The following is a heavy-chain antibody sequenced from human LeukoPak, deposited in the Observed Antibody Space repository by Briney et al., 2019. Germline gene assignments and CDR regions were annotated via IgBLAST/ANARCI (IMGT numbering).Heavy chain of an antibody. Sequence: KPSETLSLTCTVSGVSISSYYWSWIRQPPGKGLEWIGYIYYSGSTNYNPSLKSRVTISVDTSKNQFSLKLSSVTAADTAVYYCARAGYDILTGYCGAFDIWGQGTMVIVSS. D-gene: IGHD3-9*01. CDR1: GVSISSYY. CDR2: IYYSGST. CDR3: ARAGYDILTGYCGAFDI. V-gene: IGHV4-59*12. J-gene: IGHJ3*02.